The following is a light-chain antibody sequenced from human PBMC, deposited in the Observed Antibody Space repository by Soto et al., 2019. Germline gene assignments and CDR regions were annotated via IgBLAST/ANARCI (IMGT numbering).Light chain of an antibody. CDR2: EVS. CDR1: SSDVGGFNY. Sequence: QSALTQPASVSGSPGQSITISCTGTSSDVGGFNYVSWYQQHPGKAPKLVIYEVSNRPSGVSNRFSGSKSGNTASLSISGLQAEDEADYYCSSYTTPSTVVFGGGTKLTVL. J-gene: IGLJ2*01. CDR3: SSYTTPSTVV. V-gene: IGLV2-14*01.